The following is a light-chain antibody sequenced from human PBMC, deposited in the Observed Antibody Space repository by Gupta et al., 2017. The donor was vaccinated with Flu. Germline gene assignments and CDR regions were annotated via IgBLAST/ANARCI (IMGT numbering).Light chain of an antibody. CDR1: QSVLYSSNNKNY. CDR3: QQYYKAPRT. V-gene: IGKV4-1*01. Sequence: DIVMTQSPNSLAGSLGERATINCRSNQSVLYSSNNKNYLAWYQHKPGQPPKLLIYWASTRESGVPDRFSGSGSATDFTLTISSLQAEDVAVYYCQQYYKAPRTFGQGTNVEIK. J-gene: IGKJ1*01. CDR2: WAS.